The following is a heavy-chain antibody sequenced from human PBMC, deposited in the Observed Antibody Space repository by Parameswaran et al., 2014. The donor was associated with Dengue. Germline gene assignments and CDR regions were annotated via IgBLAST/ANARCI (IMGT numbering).Heavy chain of an antibody. CDR2: INPSGGTI. V-gene: IGHV1-46*01. Sequence: PGASVKVSCKASGYTFTNYYMHWVRQAPGQGLEWMGIINPSGGTISYAQKFQGRVTVTRDTSTSTVYMDLSSLRSEDTAVYYCARSYSSGWLSYFDYWGQGTLVTVSS. J-gene: IGHJ4*02. CDR3: ARSYSSGWLSYFDY. CDR1: GYTFTNYY. D-gene: IGHD6-19*01.